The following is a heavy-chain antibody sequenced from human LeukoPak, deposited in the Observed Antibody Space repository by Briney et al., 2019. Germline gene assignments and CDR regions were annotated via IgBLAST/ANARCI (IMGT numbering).Heavy chain of an antibody. J-gene: IGHJ4*02. Sequence: ASVKVPCKASGYTFTGYYMHWVRQAPGQGLEWMGWINPNSGGTNYAQKFQGRVTMTRDTSISTAYMELSRLRSDDTAVYYCARDYSSGWYHSIYFDYWGQGTLVTVSS. V-gene: IGHV1-2*02. CDR3: ARDYSSGWYHSIYFDY. D-gene: IGHD6-19*01. CDR2: INPNSGGT. CDR1: GYTFTGYY.